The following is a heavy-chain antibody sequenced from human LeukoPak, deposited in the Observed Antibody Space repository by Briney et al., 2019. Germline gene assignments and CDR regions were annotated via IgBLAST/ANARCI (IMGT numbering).Heavy chain of an antibody. CDR1: GYTFTSYD. J-gene: IGHJ4*02. V-gene: IGHV1-8*01. D-gene: IGHD6-13*01. CDR3: AASSSWYGIDY. Sequence: ASVKVSCKASGYTFTSYDINWVRQATGQGLEWMGWTNPNSGNTGYAQKFQGRVTMTRNASISTAYMELSSLRSEDTAVYYCAASSSWYGIDYWGQGTLVTVSS. CDR2: TNPNSGNT.